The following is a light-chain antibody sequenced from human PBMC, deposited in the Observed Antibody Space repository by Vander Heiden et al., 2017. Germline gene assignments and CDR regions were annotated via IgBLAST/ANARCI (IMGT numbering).Light chain of an antibody. J-gene: IGLJ2*01. CDR1: SSDVGTYNL. CDR3: CSYAGSSTLMV. V-gene: IGLV2-23*02. Sequence: QSALTQPASVSGSPGQSLTISCTGTSSDVGTYNLVAWYRQNPVKAPKLMIYEVSNRPSGVSNRFSGSKSGNTASLTISGLQAEDEADYYCCSYAGSSTLMVFGGGTKLTVL. CDR2: EVS.